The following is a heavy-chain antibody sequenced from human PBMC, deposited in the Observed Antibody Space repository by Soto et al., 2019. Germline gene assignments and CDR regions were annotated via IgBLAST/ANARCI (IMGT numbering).Heavy chain of an antibody. CDR1: GGSFSGYY. V-gene: IGHV4-34*01. D-gene: IGHD3-3*01. CDR3: ARGGRAIYDFWRGARQTFRAQYDSYGMDV. Sequence: PSETLSLTCAVYGGSFSGYYCTWIRQSPWKGLEWIGDINHSGSTNYNPSLRSRVAISVDTSKNQFSLKLNSVTAADTAGYYCARGGRAIYDFWRGARQTFRAQYDSYGMDVWGKANTVTGSS. CDR2: INHSGST. J-gene: IGHJ6*04.